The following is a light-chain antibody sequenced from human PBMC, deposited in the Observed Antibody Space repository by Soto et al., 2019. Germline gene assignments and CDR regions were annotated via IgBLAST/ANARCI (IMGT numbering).Light chain of an antibody. CDR2: EVS. J-gene: IGLJ1*01. CDR1: NSDVGGYNY. V-gene: IGLV2-14*01. CDR3: SSYTSSSTPYV. Sequence: QSALTQPASMSGSPGQSITISCTGTNSDVGGYNYVSWYQHHPGKAPKLMIYEVSHRPSGVSNRFSGSKSGNTASLTISGVQADDEADYYCSSYTSSSTPYVFGTGTKLTVL.